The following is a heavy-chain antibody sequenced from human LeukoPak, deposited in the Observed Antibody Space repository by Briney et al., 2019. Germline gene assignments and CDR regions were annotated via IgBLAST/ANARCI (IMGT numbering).Heavy chain of an antibody. Sequence: SETLSLTCTVPGGSISSSSYYWGWIRQPPGKGLEWIGSIYYSGSTYYNPSLKSRVTISVDTSKNQFSLKLSSVTAADTAVYYCARESSSWYDRWFDPWGQGTLVTVSS. V-gene: IGHV4-39*07. CDR3: ARESSSWYDRWFDP. CDR2: IYYSGST. D-gene: IGHD6-13*01. CDR1: GGSISSSSYY. J-gene: IGHJ5*02.